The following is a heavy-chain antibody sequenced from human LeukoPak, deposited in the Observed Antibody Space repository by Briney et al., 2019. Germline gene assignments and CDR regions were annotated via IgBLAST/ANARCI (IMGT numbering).Heavy chain of an antibody. CDR2: IKQDGSKK. Sequence: GGSLRLSCAASGFTFSSYWMSWARQGPGKGLEWVATIKQDGSKKSYVDSVKGRFTISRDNAKNSLYLQMNSLRAEDTAIYYCTRVGYIDEGIDYWGQGTLVTVSS. D-gene: IGHD5-24*01. J-gene: IGHJ4*02. V-gene: IGHV3-7*04. CDR1: GFTFSSYW. CDR3: TRVGYIDEGIDY.